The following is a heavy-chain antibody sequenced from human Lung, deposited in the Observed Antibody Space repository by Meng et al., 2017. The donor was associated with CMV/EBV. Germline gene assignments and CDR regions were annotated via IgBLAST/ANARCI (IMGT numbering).Heavy chain of an antibody. D-gene: IGHD3-10*01. J-gene: IGHJ4*02. CDR2: ISSSSMTI. CDR1: GFAFSSFQ. Sequence: SCAASGFAFSSFQMNWVRQSAGKGLEWIAAISSSSMTIYYGDLVKGRFTISRDNGRNSVFLQMNSLRADDTAKYYCTTDFGSRGFDFWGQGTVVTVSS. V-gene: IGHV3-48*03. CDR3: TTDFGSRGFDF.